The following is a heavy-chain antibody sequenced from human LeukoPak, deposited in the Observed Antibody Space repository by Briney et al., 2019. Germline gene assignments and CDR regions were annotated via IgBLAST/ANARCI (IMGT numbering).Heavy chain of an antibody. CDR3: ATGGYCSGGSCLPLQH. J-gene: IGHJ1*01. Sequence: GVSVKVSCKVSGYTLTELSMHWVRQAPGKGLEWMGGFDPEDGETIYAQKFQGRVTMTEDTSTDTAYMELSSLRSEDTAVYYCATGGYCSGGSCLPLQHWGQGTLVTASS. CDR2: FDPEDGET. CDR1: GYTLTELS. D-gene: IGHD2-15*01. V-gene: IGHV1-24*01.